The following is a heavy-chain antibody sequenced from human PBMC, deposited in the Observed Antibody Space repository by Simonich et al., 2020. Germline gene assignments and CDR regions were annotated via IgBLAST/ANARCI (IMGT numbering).Heavy chain of an antibody. CDR3: ARTNTMRELDTMVRGVDYFDY. CDR1: GGTFSSYA. Sequence: QVQLVQSGAEVKKPGSSVKVSCKASGGTFSSYAISWVRQAPGQGLEWTGGIIPILRKEKYAQKFQGRVTITADKTTSTAYMELSSLRSEDTAVYYCARTNTMRELDTMVRGVDYFDYWGQGTLVTVSS. V-gene: IGHV1-69*06. CDR2: IIPILRKE. D-gene: IGHD3-10*01. J-gene: IGHJ4*02.